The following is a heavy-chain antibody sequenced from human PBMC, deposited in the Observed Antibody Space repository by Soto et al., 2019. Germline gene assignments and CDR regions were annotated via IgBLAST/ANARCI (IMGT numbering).Heavy chain of an antibody. CDR2: ISGRGGST. Sequence: EVQLLESGGGLVLPGGSLRLSCAASGFNFSDYSMSWVRQAPGKGLEWVSGISGRGGSTYYADSVKGRFTISRDSSRNTLFLQMNSLRAEDTALYFCARSSGDTWEQYYFDYWGQGTLVPVSS. CDR3: ARSSGDTWEQYYFDY. J-gene: IGHJ4*02. CDR1: GFNFSDYS. D-gene: IGHD1-1*01. V-gene: IGHV3-23*01.